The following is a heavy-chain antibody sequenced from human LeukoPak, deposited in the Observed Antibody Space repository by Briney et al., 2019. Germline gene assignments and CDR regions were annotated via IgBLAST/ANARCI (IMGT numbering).Heavy chain of an antibody. V-gene: IGHV4-31*03. Sequence: SQTLSLTCTVSGGSISSGGYYWSWIRQHPGKGLEWIGYIYYSGSTYYNPSLKSRVTISVDTSKNQFSLKLTSVTAADTAAYYCARGVTTTTSYNWFDPWDQGTLVTVSS. CDR2: IYYSGST. J-gene: IGHJ5*02. CDR1: GGSISSGGYY. D-gene: IGHD4-17*01. CDR3: ARGVTTTTSYNWFDP.